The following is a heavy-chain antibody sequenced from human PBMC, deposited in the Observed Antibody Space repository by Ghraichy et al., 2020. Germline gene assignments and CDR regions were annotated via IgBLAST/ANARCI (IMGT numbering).Heavy chain of an antibody. CDR1: GFTFSSYS. CDR3: ARDSYGSNRYYYYGMDV. CDR2: ISSSSSYI. D-gene: IGHD5-18*01. J-gene: IGHJ6*02. V-gene: IGHV3-21*01. Sequence: GGSLRLSCAASGFTFSSYSMNWVRQAPGKGLEWVSSISSSSSYIYYADSVKGRFTISRDNAKNSLYLQMNSLRAEDTAVYYCARDSYGSNRYYYYGMDVWGQGTTVTVSS.